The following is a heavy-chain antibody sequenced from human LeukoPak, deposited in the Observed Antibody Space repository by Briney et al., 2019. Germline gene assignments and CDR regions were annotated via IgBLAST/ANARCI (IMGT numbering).Heavy chain of an antibody. CDR3: ARECGGDQYYFDY. CDR2: ISYDGSNK. J-gene: IGHJ4*02. Sequence: GGSLRLSCAASGFTFSSYAMHWVRQAPGKGLEWVAVISYDGSNKYYADSVKGRFTISRGNSKNTLYLQMNSLRAEDTAVYYCARECGGDQYYFDYWGQGTLVTVSS. CDR1: GFTFSSYA. D-gene: IGHD2-21*02. V-gene: IGHV3-30*04.